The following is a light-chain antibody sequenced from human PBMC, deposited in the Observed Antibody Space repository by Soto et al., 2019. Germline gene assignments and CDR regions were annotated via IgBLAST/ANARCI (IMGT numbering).Light chain of an antibody. Sequence: QSALTQPASVSGSHGQSITISCTGTSSDVGGYNYVSWYQQHPGKAPKLMIYEVSNRPSGVSNRFSGSKSGNTASLTISGLQAGDEADYYCSSYTSSSTLVVFGGGTKLTVL. CDR1: SSDVGGYNY. V-gene: IGLV2-14*01. CDR2: EVS. CDR3: SSYTSSSTLVV. J-gene: IGLJ2*01.